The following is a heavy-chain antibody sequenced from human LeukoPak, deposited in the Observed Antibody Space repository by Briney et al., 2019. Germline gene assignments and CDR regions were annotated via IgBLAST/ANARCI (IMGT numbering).Heavy chain of an antibody. Sequence: PGGSLRLSCAASGFTFSNYAMSWVRQAPGKGLEWVSDISGSGDSTNYADSVKGRFTISRDNSKNTLYLQMNSLRAEDTAIYYCAKDDVAAFATGYMDVWGKGTTVTVSS. CDR3: AKDDVAAFATGYMDV. CDR1: GFTFSNYA. V-gene: IGHV3-23*01. D-gene: IGHD6-6*01. CDR2: ISGSGDST. J-gene: IGHJ6*03.